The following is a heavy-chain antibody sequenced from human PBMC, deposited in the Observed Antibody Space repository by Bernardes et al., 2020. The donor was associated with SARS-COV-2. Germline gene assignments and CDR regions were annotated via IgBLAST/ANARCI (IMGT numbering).Heavy chain of an antibody. CDR3: ARLDYYLSGTSLNARHY. CDR1: GDSISSRNYL. CDR2: IHYSGSA. V-gene: IGHV4-39*01. J-gene: IGHJ4*02. D-gene: IGHD3-10*01. Sequence: TLSLTCAVSGDSISSRNYLWGWIRQPPGQGLEWIGNIHYSGSAFYTPSLQTRVTILMDKSKNQFSLRLTSLTAADTAVYFCARLDYYLSGTSLNARHYWGQGTLVTVSS.